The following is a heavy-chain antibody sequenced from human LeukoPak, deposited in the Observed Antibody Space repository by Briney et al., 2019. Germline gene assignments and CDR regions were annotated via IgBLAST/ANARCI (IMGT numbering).Heavy chain of an antibody. CDR1: GFTFSSYG. J-gene: IGHJ4*02. V-gene: IGHV3-30*02. CDR3: AKDQLGYCSSTSCYPFDY. CDR2: IRYDGSNK. Sequence: PGRSLRLSCAASGFTFSSYGMHWVRQAPGKGLEWVAFIRYDGSNKYYADSVKGRFTISRDNSKNTLYLQMNSLRAEDTAVYYCAKDQLGYCSSTSCYPFDYWGQGTLVTVSS. D-gene: IGHD2-2*01.